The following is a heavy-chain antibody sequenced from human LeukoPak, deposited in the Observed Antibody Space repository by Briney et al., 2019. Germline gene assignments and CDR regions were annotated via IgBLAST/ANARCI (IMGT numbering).Heavy chain of an antibody. CDR2: IYYSGST. D-gene: IGHD6-13*01. V-gene: IGHV4-39*01. Sequence: KASETLSLTCTVSGGSISSSSYYWGWIRQPPGKGLEWIGSIYYSGSTYYNPSLKSRVTISVDTSKNQFSLKLSSVTAADTAVYYCARRGYSSSWLGDWGQGTLVTVSS. J-gene: IGHJ4*02. CDR3: ARRGYSSSWLGD. CDR1: GGSISSSSYY.